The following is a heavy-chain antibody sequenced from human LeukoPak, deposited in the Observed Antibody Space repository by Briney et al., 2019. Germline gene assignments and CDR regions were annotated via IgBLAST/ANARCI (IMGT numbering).Heavy chain of an antibody. CDR3: AKDRLFAGGVYYYYYMDV. CDR1: GFTFSSYA. V-gene: IGHV3-23*01. J-gene: IGHJ6*03. CDR2: ISGSGGST. D-gene: IGHD2-21*01. Sequence: GGSLRLSCAASGFTFSSYAMSWVRQAPGKGLEWVSAISGSGGSTYYADSVKGRFTISRDNSKNTLYLQMNSLRAEDTAVYYCAKDRLFAGGVYYYYYMDVWGKGTTVTVSS.